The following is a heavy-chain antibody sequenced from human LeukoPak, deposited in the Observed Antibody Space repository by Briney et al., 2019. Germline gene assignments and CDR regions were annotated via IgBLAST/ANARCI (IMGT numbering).Heavy chain of an antibody. CDR2: IKQDGSEK. Sequence: GGSLRLSCAASGFTFSTYGMSWVRQAPGKGLEWLANIKQDGSEKYYVDSVRCRFTISRDNAKISLYLQMNSLISEDTAVYYCARGWGVVPTIDRSDYWGQGTLVTVPS. CDR3: ARGWGVVPTIDRSDY. V-gene: IGHV3-7*03. D-gene: IGHD5-12*01. CDR1: GFTFSTYG. J-gene: IGHJ4*02.